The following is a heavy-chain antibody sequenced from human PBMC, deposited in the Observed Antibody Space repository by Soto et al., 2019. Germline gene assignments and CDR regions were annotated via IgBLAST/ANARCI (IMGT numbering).Heavy chain of an antibody. CDR1: GDSVSSNSAG. CDR2: TYYKSKWNN. J-gene: IGHJ6*02. V-gene: IGHV6-1*01. Sequence: RSQTLSLTCAISGDSVSSNSAGWNWIRQSPSRGLEWLGRTYYKSKWNNDYALSVKSRITINPDTSKNQFSLHLYSVTPEDTAVYYCTVITWFRGMDVWGQGTPVTVSS. D-gene: IGHD3-10*01. CDR3: TVITWFRGMDV.